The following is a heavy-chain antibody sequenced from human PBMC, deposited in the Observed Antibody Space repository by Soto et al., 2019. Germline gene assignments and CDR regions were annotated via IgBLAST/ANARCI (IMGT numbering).Heavy chain of an antibody. D-gene: IGHD3-10*01. CDR3: ARVTVIRGVIPSHFGL. CDR1: GGTFNSYG. V-gene: IGHV1-69*06. CDR2: IIPLYGTV. Sequence: QAHLAQAGAEVKKPGSSVTVSCKASGGTFNSYGISWVRQAPGQGLDWMGVIIPLYGTVNYAQKFQGRVSITADKSTSTAYMDLNSLRSDDKAVYYCARVTVIRGVIPSHFGLWGQGTQVTVSS. J-gene: IGHJ4*02.